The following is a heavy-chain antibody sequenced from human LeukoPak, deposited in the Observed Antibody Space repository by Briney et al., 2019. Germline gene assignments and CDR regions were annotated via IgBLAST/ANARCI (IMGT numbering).Heavy chain of an antibody. CDR3: ARSIVVVLAIPYFDY. CDR1: GYTFTSYG. CDR2: ISAYNGNT. Sequence: ASVKVSCKAYGYTFTSYGISWVRQAPGQGLEWMGWISAYNGNTNYAQKLQGRVTMTTDTSTSTAYMELRSLRSDDTAVYYCARSIVVVLAIPYFDYWGQGTLVTVSS. J-gene: IGHJ4*02. D-gene: IGHD2-21*01. V-gene: IGHV1-18*01.